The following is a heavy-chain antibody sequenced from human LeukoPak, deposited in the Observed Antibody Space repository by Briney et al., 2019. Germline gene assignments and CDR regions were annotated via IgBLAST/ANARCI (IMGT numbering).Heavy chain of an antibody. J-gene: IGHJ5*02. CDR3: ASHKPFSGTWYGFDP. Sequence: KSSETLSLTCTVSGGSIRSDYWSWIRQPPGKGLEWIGYIDYSGSTDYNPSLKSRVTISVDTSKNQSSLRLSSVTAADTAVYYCASHKPFSGTWYGFDPWGQGTLVTVSS. D-gene: IGHD6-13*01. CDR2: IDYSGST. V-gene: IGHV4-59*08. CDR1: GGSIRSDY.